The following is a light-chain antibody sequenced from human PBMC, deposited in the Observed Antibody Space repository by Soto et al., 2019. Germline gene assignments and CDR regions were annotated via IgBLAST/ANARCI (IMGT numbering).Light chain of an antibody. CDR1: CGDVGGYNY. V-gene: IGLV2-8*01. CDR3: SSYAGSNNYV. Sequence: QSVLTLPPSASGSPGQSVTISCTATCGDVGGYNYVSWYQQHPGKAPKLMIYEVSKRPSGVPDRFSGSKSGNTASLTVSGLQAEDEADYYCSSYAGSNNYVFGTGTKVTVL. J-gene: IGLJ1*01. CDR2: EVS.